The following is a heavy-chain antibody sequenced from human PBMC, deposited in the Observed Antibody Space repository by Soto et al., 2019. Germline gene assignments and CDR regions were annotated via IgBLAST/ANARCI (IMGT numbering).Heavy chain of an antibody. Sequence: VSGGSISSGDYSWSWIRQPPGKGLEWIGYMYGAGLTYYNPSLKSRVTISVDKSKNQFSLNLSSVTAADTALYYCARAPAGPSPRWDVWGQGTTVTVSS. V-gene: IGHV4-30-2*01. CDR1: GGSISSGDYS. CDR2: MYGAGLT. J-gene: IGHJ6*02. CDR3: ARAPAGPSPRWDV. D-gene: IGHD3-10*01.